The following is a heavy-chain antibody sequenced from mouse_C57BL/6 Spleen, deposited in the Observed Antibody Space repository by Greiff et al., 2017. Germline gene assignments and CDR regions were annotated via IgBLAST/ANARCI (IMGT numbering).Heavy chain of an antibody. CDR1: GFNIKDYY. CDR2: IDPEDGET. CDR3: AGGLLRRGFAY. J-gene: IGHJ3*01. D-gene: IGHD2-3*01. Sequence: EVQLQESGAELVKPGASVKLSCTASGFNIKDYYMHWVKQRTEQGLEWIGRIDPEDGETKYAPKFPGKATITADTSSNTAYLQLSSLTSEDTAVYYWAGGLLRRGFAYWGQGTLVTVSA. V-gene: IGHV14-2*01.